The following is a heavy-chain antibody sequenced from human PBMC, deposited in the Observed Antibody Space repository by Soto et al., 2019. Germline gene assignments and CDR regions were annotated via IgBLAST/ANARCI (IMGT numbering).Heavy chain of an antibody. CDR3: ELGYSSSSIGDYYYGMDV. J-gene: IGHJ6*02. CDR1: GYSFTSYW. Sequence: GESLKISCKGSGYSFTSYWISWVRQMPGKGLEWMGRIDPSDSYTNYSPSFQGHVTISADKSISTAYLQWSSLKASDTAMYYCELGYSSSSIGDYYYGMDVWGQGPTVTVSS. CDR2: IDPSDSYT. V-gene: IGHV5-10-1*01. D-gene: IGHD6-6*01.